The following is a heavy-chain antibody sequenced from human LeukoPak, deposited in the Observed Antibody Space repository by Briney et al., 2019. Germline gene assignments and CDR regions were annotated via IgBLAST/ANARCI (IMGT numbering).Heavy chain of an antibody. CDR3: ARASTMVRGVIGAFDI. J-gene: IGHJ3*02. CDR1: GFTVSSNY. CDR2: IYSGGST. V-gene: IGHV3-66*02. Sequence: GGSLRLSCAASGFTVSSNYMSWVRQAPGKGLEWVSVIYSGGSTYYADSVKGRFTISRDNSKNTLYLQMNSLRAEDTAVYYCARASTMVRGVIGAFDIWGQATMVTVSS. D-gene: IGHD3-10*01.